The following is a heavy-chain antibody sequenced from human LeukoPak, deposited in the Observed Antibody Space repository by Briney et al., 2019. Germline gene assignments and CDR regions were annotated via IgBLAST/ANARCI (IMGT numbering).Heavy chain of an antibody. Sequence: SETLSLTCAVYGGSFSGYYWSWIRQPPGKGLEWIGEINHSGSTNYNPSLKSRVTISVDTSKNQFSLKLSSVTAADTAVYYCARGPRRFLGLGAYWGQRTLVTVSS. V-gene: IGHV4-34*01. J-gene: IGHJ4*02. CDR3: ARGPRRFLGLGAY. CDR2: INHSGST. D-gene: IGHD3-16*01. CDR1: GGSFSGYY.